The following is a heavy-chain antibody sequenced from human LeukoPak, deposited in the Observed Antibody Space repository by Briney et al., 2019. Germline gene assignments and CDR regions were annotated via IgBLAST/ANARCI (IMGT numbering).Heavy chain of an antibody. CDR3: ARSVRYDSRGWYRSNWFDP. D-gene: IGHD6-19*01. CDR1: GYSFTSYW. CDR2: IYPGDCDT. Sequence: GESLKISCKGSGYSFTSYWIGWVRQMPGKGLEWMGIIYPGDCDTRYSPSFQGQVTISADKSISTAYLQWSSLKASDTAMYYCARSVRYDSRGWYRSNWFDPWGQGTLVTVSS. V-gene: IGHV5-51*01. J-gene: IGHJ5*02.